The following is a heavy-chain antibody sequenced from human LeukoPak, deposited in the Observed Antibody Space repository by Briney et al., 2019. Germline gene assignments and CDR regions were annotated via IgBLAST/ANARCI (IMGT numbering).Heavy chain of an antibody. CDR3: ARGGKLNSGSYRFDY. CDR1: GFTFSSYS. Sequence: GGSLRLSCAASGFTFSSYSMNWVRQAPGKGLEWVSYISSSSTIYYADSVKGRFTISRDNAKNSLYLQMNSLRAEDTAVYYCARGGKLNSGSYRFDYWGQGTLVTVSS. V-gene: IGHV3-48*04. CDR2: ISSSSTI. J-gene: IGHJ4*02. D-gene: IGHD1-26*01.